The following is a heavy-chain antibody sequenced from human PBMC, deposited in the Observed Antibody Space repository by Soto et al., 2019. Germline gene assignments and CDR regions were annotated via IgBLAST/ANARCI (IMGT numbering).Heavy chain of an antibody. D-gene: IGHD2-15*01. CDR1: GYTFTSYA. CDR2: INAGNGNT. CDR3: ARDHLKVAAISSGMDV. Sequence: ASVKVSCKASGYTFTSYAMHWVRQAPGQRLEWMGWINAGNGNTKYSQKFQGRVTITRDTSASTAYMELSSLRSEDTAVYYCARDHLKVAAISSGMDVWGQGTTVTVSS. V-gene: IGHV1-3*01. J-gene: IGHJ6*02.